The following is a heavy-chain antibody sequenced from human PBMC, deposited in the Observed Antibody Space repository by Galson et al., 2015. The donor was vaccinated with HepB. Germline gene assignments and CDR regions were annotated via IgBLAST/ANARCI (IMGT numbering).Heavy chain of an antibody. J-gene: IGHJ4*02. Sequence: SLRLSCAASGFTFGDYAMSWFRQAPGKGLEWVGFIRSKAYGGTTEYAASVKGRFTISRDDSKSIAYLQMNSLRTEDTAVYYCTRDWITIFGVAPDYWGQGTLVTVSS. CDR2: IRSKAYGGTT. CDR1: GFTFGDYA. CDR3: TRDWITIFGVAPDY. D-gene: IGHD3-3*01. V-gene: IGHV3-49*03.